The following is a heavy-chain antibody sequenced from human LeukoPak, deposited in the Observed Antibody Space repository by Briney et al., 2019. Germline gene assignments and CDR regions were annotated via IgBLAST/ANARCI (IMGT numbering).Heavy chain of an antibody. V-gene: IGHV3-33*01. CDR3: ASNRLDYGDYGFFDY. CDR2: IWYDGSNK. D-gene: IGHD4-17*01. J-gene: IGHJ4*02. CDR1: GFTFSSYG. Sequence: WRSLRLSWAASGFTFSSYGMHWVRPAPGKGLEGVAVIWYDGSNKYYANSVKGRFTISRDNSKKTLYLQMNSLRAEDTAVYYCASNRLDYGDYGFFDYWGQGTLVTVSS.